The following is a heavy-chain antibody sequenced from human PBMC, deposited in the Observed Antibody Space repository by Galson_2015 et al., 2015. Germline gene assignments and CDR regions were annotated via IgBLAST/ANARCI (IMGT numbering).Heavy chain of an antibody. CDR3: ARDRLGIGFDP. V-gene: IGHV1-18*01. D-gene: IGHD1-26*01. J-gene: IGHJ5*02. Sequence: SVKVSCKASGYIFTSFGLSWVRQAPGQGLEWMGWISAYNTSTNYAQKLQGRVTMTTDTSTSTAYMELRSLRSDDTAVYYCARDRLGIGFDPWGQGTLVTVPS. CDR2: ISAYNTST. CDR1: GYIFTSFG.